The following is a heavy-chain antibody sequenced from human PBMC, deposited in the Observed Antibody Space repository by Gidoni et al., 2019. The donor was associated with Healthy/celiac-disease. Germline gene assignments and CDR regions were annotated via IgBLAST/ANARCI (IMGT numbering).Heavy chain of an antibody. CDR1: GFTFSSYS. J-gene: IGHJ4*02. V-gene: IGHV3-21*01. CDR3: ARDYDGSGYDFDY. D-gene: IGHD3-10*01. CDR2: ISSSSSYI. Sequence: EVQLVASGGGLVKPGGSLRLSCAASGFTFSSYSMNWVRQAPGKGLDWVSAISSSSSYIYYADSGKGRFTISRDNAKNSLYLQMNSLRAEDTAVYYCARDYDGSGYDFDYWGQGTLVTVSS.